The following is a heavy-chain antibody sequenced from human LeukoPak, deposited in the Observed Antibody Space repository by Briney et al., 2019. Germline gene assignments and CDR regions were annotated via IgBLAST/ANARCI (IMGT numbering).Heavy chain of an antibody. CDR3: AKGPTYCGGDCYFDY. V-gene: IGHV3-33*06. J-gene: IGHJ4*02. D-gene: IGHD2-21*02. Sequence: GGSLRLSCAASGFTFSSYGMHWVRQAPGKGLEWVAVIWYDGSNKYYADSVKGRFTISRDNSKSTLYLQMNSLRAEDTAVYYCAKGPTYCGGDCYFDYWGQGTLVTVSS. CDR2: IWYDGSNK. CDR1: GFTFSSYG.